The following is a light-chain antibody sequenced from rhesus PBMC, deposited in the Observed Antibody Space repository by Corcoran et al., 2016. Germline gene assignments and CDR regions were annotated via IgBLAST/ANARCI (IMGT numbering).Light chain of an antibody. CDR2: YAS. CDR3: QHGYGTPLT. J-gene: IGKJ4*01. CDR1: QGISNN. V-gene: IGKV1S15*01. Sequence: DIQMTQSPSSLSASVGDTVTITCRASQGISNNLAWYQQKPGKVPTLLIYYASTWQSGVPSRFSGSGSGTDFTITISSLQPEAFATYYCQHGYGTPLTFGGGTKVEIK.